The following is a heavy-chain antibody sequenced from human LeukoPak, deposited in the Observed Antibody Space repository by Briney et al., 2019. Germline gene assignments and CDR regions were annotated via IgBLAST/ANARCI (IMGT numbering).Heavy chain of an antibody. Sequence: GRSLRLSCAASGFTFSSYGMHWVRQAPGKGLEWVAVISYDGTNKYYADSVKGRFTISRDNSKNTLYVQMNSLRTEDTAVYYCAKERGTTTWFDYWGQGTLVTVSS. CDR2: ISYDGTNK. J-gene: IGHJ4*02. CDR1: GFTFSSYG. CDR3: AKERGTTTWFDY. D-gene: IGHD1-14*01. V-gene: IGHV3-30*18.